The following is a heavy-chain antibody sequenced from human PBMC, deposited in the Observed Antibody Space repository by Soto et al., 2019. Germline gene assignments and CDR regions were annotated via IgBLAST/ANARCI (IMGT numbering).Heavy chain of an antibody. CDR3: AKDRRQLSALDM. CDR2: ISNDGNRK. CDR1: GFSFSSYG. D-gene: IGHD6-6*01. J-gene: IGHJ3*02. V-gene: IGHV3-30*18. Sequence: GGSLRLSCAASGFSFSSYGMHWVRQAPGRGLEWVTVISNDGNRKYYGESVKGRFSVSRDNDKDTLYLQMNGLRPEDTGVYYCAKDRRQLSALDMWGQGTTVTV.